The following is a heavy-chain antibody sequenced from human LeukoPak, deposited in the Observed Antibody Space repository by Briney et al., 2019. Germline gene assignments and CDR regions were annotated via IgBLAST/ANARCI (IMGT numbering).Heavy chain of an antibody. CDR2: ISAGATMT. J-gene: IGHJ4*02. CDR3: ANPCSDGVCYPDY. D-gene: IGHD2-21*02. Sequence: PGGSLRLSCETSGFTFTSYAVSWVRQAPGKGLEWVSAISAGATMTYYADSVKGRFTISRDDSRNTLYLQMDSLRVEDTAVYYCANPCSDGVCYPDYWGQGTLVTVSS. CDR1: GFTFTSYA. V-gene: IGHV3-23*01.